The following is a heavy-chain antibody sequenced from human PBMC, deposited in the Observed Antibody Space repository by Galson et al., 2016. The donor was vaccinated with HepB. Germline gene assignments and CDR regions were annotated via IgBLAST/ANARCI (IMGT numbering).Heavy chain of an antibody. CDR3: ARVSGVHYYFDY. Sequence: SETLSLTCAVSGGSISSSNWWSWVRQPPGKGLEWIGDIYRSGSTNYNPSLKSRVTISVDKSKNQFSLKLSSVTAADTAVYYCARVSGVHYYFDYWGQGTLVTVPS. V-gene: IGHV4-4*02. J-gene: IGHJ4*02. CDR2: IYRSGST. D-gene: IGHD7-27*01. CDR1: GGSISSSNW.